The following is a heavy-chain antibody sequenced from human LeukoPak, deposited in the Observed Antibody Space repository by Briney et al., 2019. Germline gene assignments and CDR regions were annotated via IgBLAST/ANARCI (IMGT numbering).Heavy chain of an antibody. D-gene: IGHD2-2*02. CDR2: IKQDGSEK. Sequence: GGSLRLSCAASGFTFSNYWMSWVRQAPGKGLEWVANIKQDGSEKYYVDSVKGRFTISRDNAKNSLYLQMNSLRAEDTAVYYCARGYWSSSSCYSAIFYYWGQETLVTVSS. CDR3: ARGYWSSSSCYSAIFYY. CDR1: GFTFSNYW. V-gene: IGHV3-7*01. J-gene: IGHJ4*02.